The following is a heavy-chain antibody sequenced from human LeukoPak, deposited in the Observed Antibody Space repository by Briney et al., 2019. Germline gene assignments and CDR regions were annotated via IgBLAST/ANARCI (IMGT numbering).Heavy chain of an antibody. V-gene: IGHV3-21*01. CDR2: ISSGSSYI. D-gene: IGHD3-22*01. J-gene: IGHJ4*02. Sequence: PGGSLRLSCAASGFTFSSYTMNWVRQAPGKGLELVSSISSGSSYIYYADSVKGRFTISRDNSKNTLYLQMNSLRAEETAVYYCARNYYDSSGYLDYWGQGTLVTVSS. CDR1: GFTFSSYT. CDR3: ARNYYDSSGYLDY.